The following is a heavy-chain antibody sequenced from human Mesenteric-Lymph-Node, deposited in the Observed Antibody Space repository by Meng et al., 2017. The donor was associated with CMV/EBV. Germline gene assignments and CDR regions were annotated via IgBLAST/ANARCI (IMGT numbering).Heavy chain of an antibody. J-gene: IGHJ3*01. V-gene: IGHV3-30-3*01. Sequence: GESLKISCGGSGFIFSNFAIHWVRQAPGRGLQWVTRISYDGDKKYYDDSVKGRFTISRDNYRNILYLQMNSLRPEDTAVYYCARLLGGAKDDIWGAGGVLNDAFDVWGQGTVVTVSS. CDR3: ARLLGGAKDDIWGAGGVLNDAFDV. D-gene: IGHD1-26*01. CDR2: ISYDGDKK. CDR1: GFIFSNFA.